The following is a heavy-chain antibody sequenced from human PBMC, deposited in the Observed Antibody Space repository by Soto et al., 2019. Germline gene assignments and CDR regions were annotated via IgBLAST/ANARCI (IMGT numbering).Heavy chain of an antibody. D-gene: IGHD3-22*01. CDR1: GFTFSSYG. CDR3: AKDRNHDSTGYSMGALDI. CDR2: ISYAGNNK. J-gene: IGHJ3*02. V-gene: IGHV3-30*18. Sequence: PGGSLRLSCAASGFTFSSYGLHWVRQAPGKGLEWVALISYAGNNKYYPDSVKGRFTISRDNSKNTLYLQMNSLKTEDSAVYYCAKDRNHDSTGYSMGALDIWGQGSMVTVSS.